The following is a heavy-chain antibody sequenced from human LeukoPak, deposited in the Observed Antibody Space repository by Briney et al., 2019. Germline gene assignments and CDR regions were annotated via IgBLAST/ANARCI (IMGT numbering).Heavy chain of an antibody. Sequence: APVKVSCKASGYTFTSYGISWVRQAPGQGLEWMGWISGYNGNKKYAHKVQGRVTMTTDTSTGTAYMELRSLRSDDTAVYYCARAYSYGSDYYYGMDVWGQGTTVTVSS. CDR2: ISGYNGNK. CDR1: GYTFTSYG. J-gene: IGHJ6*02. V-gene: IGHV1-18*01. CDR3: ARAYSYGSDYYYGMDV. D-gene: IGHD5-18*01.